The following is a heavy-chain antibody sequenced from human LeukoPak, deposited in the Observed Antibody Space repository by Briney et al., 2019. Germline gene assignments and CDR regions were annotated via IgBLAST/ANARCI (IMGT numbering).Heavy chain of an antibody. V-gene: IGHV1-2*02. J-gene: IGHJ4*02. Sequence: ASVTVSCKASGYTFTDYYIHWVRQAPGHGLEWLGWMNVKTGATSFAQRFPGRFTMTRDTSIGTASMEFSSLTSDDTAVYYCARQSGTYWGLDYWGQGTLVTVSS. CDR2: MNVKTGAT. CDR1: GYTFTDYY. D-gene: IGHD1-26*01. CDR3: ARQSGTYWGLDY.